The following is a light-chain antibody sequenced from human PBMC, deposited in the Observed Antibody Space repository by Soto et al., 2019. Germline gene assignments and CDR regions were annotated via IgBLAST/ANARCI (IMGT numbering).Light chain of an antibody. CDR3: QHSNSYPIT. V-gene: IGKV1-9*01. CDR1: QGISSN. J-gene: IGKJ5*01. CDR2: AAS. Sequence: IQWAQSPSFLSASVGDRVTITCRASQGISSNLAWYQQKPGKAPKLLIYAASTLQSGVPSRFSGSGSGTEFTLTISSLQPEDFATYYCQHSNSYPITFGQGTRLEIK.